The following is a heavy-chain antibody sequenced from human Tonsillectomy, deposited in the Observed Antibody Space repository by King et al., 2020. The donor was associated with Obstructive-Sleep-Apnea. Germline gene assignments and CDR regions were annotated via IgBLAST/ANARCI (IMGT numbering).Heavy chain of an antibody. CDR2: IYYSGST. J-gene: IGHJ4*02. CDR1: GGSISSSY. Sequence: VQLQESGPGLVKPSETLSLTCTVSGGSISSSYWSWIRQPPGKGLEWIGYIYYSGSTNYNPSLKSRVTISFDTSKIQFSLKLSSMTAADTAVYYCARLSYYYDSSGAFDYWGQGTLVTVSS. CDR3: ARLSYYYDSSGAFDY. D-gene: IGHD3-22*01. V-gene: IGHV4-59*08.